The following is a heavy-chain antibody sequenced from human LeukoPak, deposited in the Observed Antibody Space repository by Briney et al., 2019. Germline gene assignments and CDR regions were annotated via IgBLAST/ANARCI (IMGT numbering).Heavy chain of an antibody. CDR1: GGSFSGYY. V-gene: IGHV4-34*01. CDR2: INHSGST. CDR3: ARGDWVLRYFDWLRLAYVFDI. J-gene: IGHJ3*02. Sequence: TSETLSLTCAVYGGSFSGYYWSWIRQPPGKGLEWIGEINHSGSTNYNPSLKSRVTISVDTSKNQFSLKLSSVTAADTAVYYCARGDWVLRYFDWLRLAYVFDIWGQGTMVTVSS. D-gene: IGHD3-9*01.